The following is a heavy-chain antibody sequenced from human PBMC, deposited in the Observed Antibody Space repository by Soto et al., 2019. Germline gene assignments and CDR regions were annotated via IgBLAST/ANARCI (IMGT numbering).Heavy chain of an antibody. CDR2: ISYDGSNK. V-gene: IGHV3-30-3*01. D-gene: IGHD3-9*01. CDR1: GFTFSSYA. CDR3: ARGDYDILTGPFNY. Sequence: QVQLVESGGGVVQPGRSLRLSCAASGFTFSSYAMHWVRQAPGKGLEWVAVISYDGSNKYYADSVKGRFTISRDNSKNTLYLQMNSLRAEDTAVYYWARGDYDILTGPFNYWGQGTLVTVSS. J-gene: IGHJ4*02.